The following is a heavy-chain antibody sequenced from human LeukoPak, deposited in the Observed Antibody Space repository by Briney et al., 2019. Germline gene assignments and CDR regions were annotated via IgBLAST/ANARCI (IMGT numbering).Heavy chain of an antibody. V-gene: IGHV3-21*01. J-gene: IGHJ6*02. CDR3: ARHDSLGGYYYYGMDV. Sequence: GGSLRLTCAASGFTFSTYAMSWVRQAPGKGLEWVSSISSSSSYIYYADSVKGRFTISRDNAKNSLYLQMNSLRAEDTAVYYCARHDSLGGYYYYGMDVWGQGTTVTVSS. CDR1: GFTFSTYA. CDR2: ISSSSSYI. D-gene: IGHD3-16*01.